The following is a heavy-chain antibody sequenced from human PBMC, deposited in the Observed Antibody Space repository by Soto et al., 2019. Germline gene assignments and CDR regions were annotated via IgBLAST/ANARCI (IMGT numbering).Heavy chain of an antibody. CDR1: GYAFTTYG. J-gene: IGHJ4*02. CDR3: ARGRYGDY. Sequence: QVHLVQSGAEVKKPGASVKVSYKGSGYAFTTYGITWVRQAPGQGLEWMGWISAHNGNTNYAQKLQGRVTVTRDTSTSTAYMELRSMRSDDTAVYDCARGRYGDYWGQGALVTVSS. CDR2: ISAHNGNT. V-gene: IGHV1-18*01. D-gene: IGHD1-1*01.